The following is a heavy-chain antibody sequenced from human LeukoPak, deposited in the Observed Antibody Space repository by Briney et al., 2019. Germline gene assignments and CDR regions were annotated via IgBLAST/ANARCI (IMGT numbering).Heavy chain of an antibody. CDR2: IRYDGSNK. V-gene: IGHV3-30*02. Sequence: PGGSLGLTCAASGFTFSSYGMHWVRQAPGKGLEWVTFIRYDGSNKYYADSVKGRFTISRDNSKNTLYLQMNSLRAEDTAVYYCAKVVAPSQLGASYHFDYWGQGTLVTVSS. J-gene: IGHJ4*02. CDR1: GFTFSSYG. D-gene: IGHD1-26*01. CDR3: AKVVAPSQLGASYHFDY.